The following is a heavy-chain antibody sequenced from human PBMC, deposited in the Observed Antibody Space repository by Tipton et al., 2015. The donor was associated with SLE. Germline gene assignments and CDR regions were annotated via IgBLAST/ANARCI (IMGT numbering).Heavy chain of an antibody. V-gene: IGHV4-59*12. D-gene: IGHD6-13*01. CDR1: GGSISSYY. CDR3: ARVLEQQLVVGYHWYFDL. CDR2: IYYSGST. J-gene: IGHJ2*01. Sequence: TLSLTCTVSGGSISSYYWSWIRQPPGKGLEWIGYIYYSGSTYYNPSLKSRVTISVDTSKNQFSLKLSSVTAADTAVYYCARVLEQQLVVGYHWYFDLWGRGTLVTVSS.